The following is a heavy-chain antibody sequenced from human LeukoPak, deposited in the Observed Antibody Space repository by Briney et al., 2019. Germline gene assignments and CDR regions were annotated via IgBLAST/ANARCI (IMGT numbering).Heavy chain of an antibody. J-gene: IGHJ4*02. CDR1: GYIFTGYY. CDR2: INPNSGGT. D-gene: IGHD6-13*01. V-gene: IGHV1-2*02. Sequence: ASVKVSCKASGYIFTGYYMHWVRQAPGQGLEWMGWINPNSGGTNYAQKFQGRVTMTRDTSINTAYMELSRLRSDDTAVYYCARQGALVKGIDYWGQGTLVTVSS. CDR3: ARQGALVKGIDY.